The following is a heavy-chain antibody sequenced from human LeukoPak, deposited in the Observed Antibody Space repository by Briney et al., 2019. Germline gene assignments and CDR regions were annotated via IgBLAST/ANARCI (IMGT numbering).Heavy chain of an antibody. V-gene: IGHV1-46*01. CDR3: ARDRVLRWSDMDV. CDR1: GYTFTSYY. D-gene: IGHD4-23*01. CDR2: INPSGGST. J-gene: IGHJ6*03. Sequence: GASVKVSCKASGYTFTSYYMHWVRQAPGQGLEWMGIINPSGGSTSYAQKFQGRVTMTRDMSTSTVYMELSSLRSEDTAVYYCARDRVLRWSDMDVWGKGTTVTVSS.